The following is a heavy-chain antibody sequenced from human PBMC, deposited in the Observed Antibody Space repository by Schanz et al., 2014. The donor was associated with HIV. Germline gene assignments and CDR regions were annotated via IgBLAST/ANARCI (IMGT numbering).Heavy chain of an antibody. CDR1: GFIFSDYG. J-gene: IGHJ4*02. Sequence: VQLVESGGGVVQPGRSLKVSCVVSGFIFSDYGIHWVRQAPGNGLERPHPPSKQRSRTNPPDPANGRFTISRDNSKNTLYLQMTALRTDDTAVYYCAKPEYDSSGNSQSHFDYWGPGTLVTVSP. CDR3: AKPEYDSSGNSQSHFDY. CDR2: PSKQRSRT. V-gene: IGHV3-33*06. D-gene: IGHD3-22*01.